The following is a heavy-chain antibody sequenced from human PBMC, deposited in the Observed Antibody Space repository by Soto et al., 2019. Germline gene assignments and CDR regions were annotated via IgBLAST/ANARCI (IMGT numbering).Heavy chain of an antibody. CDR3: AFGSIPDDYGDY. J-gene: IGHJ4*02. CDR1: GGTFSSYT. V-gene: IGHV1-69*02. D-gene: IGHD3-10*01. Sequence: QVPLVQSGAEVKKPGSSVKVSCKASGGTFSSYTISWVRQAPGQGLEWMGRIIPILGIADYAQKFQGRVTITADKSTSTAYMELSSLRSEDTAVYYCAFGSIPDDYGDYWGQGTLVTVSS. CDR2: IIPILGIA.